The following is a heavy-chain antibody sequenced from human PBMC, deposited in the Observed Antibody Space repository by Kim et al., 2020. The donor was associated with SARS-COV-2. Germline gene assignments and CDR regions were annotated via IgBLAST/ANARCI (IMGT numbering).Heavy chain of an antibody. D-gene: IGHD6-13*01. CDR3: ARGHPNSYSSSWRDTRKYYYYYGMDV. CDR2: INHSGST. J-gene: IGHJ6*02. V-gene: IGHV4-34*01. Sequence: SETLSLTCAVYGGSFSGYYWSWIRQPPGKGLEWIGEINHSGSTNYNPSLKSRVTISVDTSKNQFSLKLSSVTAADTAVYYCARGHPNSYSSSWRDTRKYYYYYGMDVWGQGTTVTVSS. CDR1: GGSFSGYY.